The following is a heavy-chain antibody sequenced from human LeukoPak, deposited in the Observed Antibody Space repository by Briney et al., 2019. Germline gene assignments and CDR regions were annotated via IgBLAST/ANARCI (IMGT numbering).Heavy chain of an antibody. CDR2: IRLDGVEK. CDR3: ARESNWNYAFDY. CDR1: GLTLSNSM. Sequence: PGRSLRLSCAASGLTLSNSMMHWIRQAPGKGLEWVALIRLDGVEKFYSDSVEGRFTISRDNSKNTLYLEMSNLRAEDTAVYYCARESNWNYAFDYWGQGTLATVSS. V-gene: IGHV3-33*01. D-gene: IGHD1-7*01. J-gene: IGHJ4*02.